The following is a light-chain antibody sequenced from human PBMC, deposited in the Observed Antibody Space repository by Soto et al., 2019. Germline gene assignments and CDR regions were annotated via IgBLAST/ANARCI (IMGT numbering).Light chain of an antibody. CDR3: QQFNNWPRT. V-gene: IGKV3-15*01. J-gene: IGKJ1*01. Sequence: EIVLTQSPCTLSLSPGERATLSCRASQSVSSNYLGWYQQKNGQAPRLVIYDASTRATGIPARFSGSGYGTELNLTISSLQSEDFAVYYCQQFNNWPRTFGQGTKVDIK. CDR2: DAS. CDR1: QSVSSN.